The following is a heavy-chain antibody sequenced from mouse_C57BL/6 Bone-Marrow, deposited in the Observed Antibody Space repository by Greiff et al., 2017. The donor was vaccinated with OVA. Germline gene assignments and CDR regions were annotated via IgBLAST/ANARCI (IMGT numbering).Heavy chain of an antibody. CDR1: GFTFSDYY. CDR2: ISNGGGST. V-gene: IGHV5-12*01. D-gene: IGHD4-1*01. Sequence: EVKVVESGGGLVQPGGSLKLSCAASGFTFSDYYMYWVRQTPEKRLEWVAYISNGGGSTYYPDTVKGRFTISRDNAKNTLYLQMSRLKSEDTAMYYCARHANWDGYFDVWGTGTTVTVSS. J-gene: IGHJ1*03. CDR3: ARHANWDGYFDV.